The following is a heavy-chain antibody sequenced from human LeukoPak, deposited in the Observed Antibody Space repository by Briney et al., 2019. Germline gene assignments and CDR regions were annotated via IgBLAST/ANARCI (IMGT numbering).Heavy chain of an antibody. CDR3: ARDRAAAANWFDL. D-gene: IGHD2-2*01. J-gene: IGHJ5*02. Sequence: ASVKVSCKASGYTFNSYGIRWVRQAPGQGLEWMGWISAYNGNTNYAQKLQGRVTMTTDTSTSTAYMELRRLRSDDTAVYYCARDRAAAANWFDLWGQGTLVTVSS. CDR2: ISAYNGNT. CDR1: GYTFNSYG. V-gene: IGHV1-18*01.